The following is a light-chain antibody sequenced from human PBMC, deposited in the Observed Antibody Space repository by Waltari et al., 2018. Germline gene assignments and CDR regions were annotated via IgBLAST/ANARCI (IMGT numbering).Light chain of an antibody. J-gene: IGKJ1*01. CDR3: QKYGTLPAT. CDR1: QSVSRT. Sequence: EIVLTQSPRTLSLSPGESAPLSCRASQSVSRTLAWYQQKPGQAPRLLIYDASSRATGIPDRFSGSGSGTDFSLTISRLEPEDFAVYYCQKYGTLPATFGQGTKVEIK. CDR2: DAS. V-gene: IGKV3-20*01.